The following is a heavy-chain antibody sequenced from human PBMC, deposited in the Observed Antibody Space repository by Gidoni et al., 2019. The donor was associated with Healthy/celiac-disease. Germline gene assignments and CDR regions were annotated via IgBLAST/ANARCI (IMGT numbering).Heavy chain of an antibody. D-gene: IGHD3-10*01. CDR2: INHSGST. Sequence: QVQLQQWGAGLLKPSETLSLTCAVYGGSFRGYYWSWIRQPPGKGLEWIGEINHSGSTNYNPSRKSRVTISVDTSKNQFSLKLSSVTAADTAVYYCARGGAGSYSGRPFDYWGQGTLVTVSS. V-gene: IGHV4-34*01. CDR3: ARGGAGSYSGRPFDY. CDR1: GGSFRGYY. J-gene: IGHJ4*02.